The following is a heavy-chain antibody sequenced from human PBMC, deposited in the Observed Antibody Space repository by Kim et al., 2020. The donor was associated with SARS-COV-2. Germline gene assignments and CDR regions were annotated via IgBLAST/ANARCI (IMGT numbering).Heavy chain of an antibody. CDR2: IYYTGST. J-gene: IGHJ4*02. Sequence: SETLSLTCTVSGDSISSSTYYWGWLRQPPGKGREWIGTIYYTGSTYYNPSLKRRATLSADMSNNQFSLKLSFVTAADTALYYCASLGPYWDKPMDSWGQG. D-gene: IGHD1-26*01. CDR1: GDSISSSTYY. V-gene: IGHV4-39*01. CDR3: ASLGPYWDKPMDS.